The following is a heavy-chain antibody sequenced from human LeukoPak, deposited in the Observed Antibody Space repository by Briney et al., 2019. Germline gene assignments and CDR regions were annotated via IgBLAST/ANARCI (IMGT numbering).Heavy chain of an antibody. CDR1: GGSISSYY. V-gene: IGHV4-59*01. J-gene: IGHJ4*02. CDR2: IYYSGNT. CDR3: ARRSDYFDY. Sequence: PSETLSLTCTVSGGSISSYYYTWIRQPPGKGLEWIGNIYYSGNTNYNPSLKSRVTISVDTSKNQFSLKLNSVTAADTAVYYCARRSDYFDYWGQGTLVTVSS.